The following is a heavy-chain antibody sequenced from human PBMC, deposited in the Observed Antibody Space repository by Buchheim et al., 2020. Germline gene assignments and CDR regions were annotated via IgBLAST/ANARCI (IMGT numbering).Heavy chain of an antibody. CDR2: ISYDGSNK. CDR1: GFTFSSYG. V-gene: IGHV3-30*18. Sequence: QVQLVESGGGVVQPGRSLRLSCAASGFTFSSYGMHWVRQAPGKGLEWVAVISYDGSNKYYADSVKGRFTISTDNSKNTLYLQMNSLRAEDTAVYYCAKDKDIVLMVYAFDYWGQGTL. D-gene: IGHD2-8*01. J-gene: IGHJ4*02. CDR3: AKDKDIVLMVYAFDY.